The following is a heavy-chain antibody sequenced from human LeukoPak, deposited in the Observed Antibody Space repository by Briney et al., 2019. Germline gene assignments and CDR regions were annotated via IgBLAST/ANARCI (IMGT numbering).Heavy chain of an antibody. D-gene: IGHD3-22*01. Sequence: SETLSLTCTVSGVSISSYYWSWIRQPPGKGLEWIGYIYYSGSTNYNPSLKSRVTISVDTSKNQFSLKLSSVTAADTAVYYCAGFYYYDSSGPVGYFDLWGRGTLVTVSS. J-gene: IGHJ2*01. CDR1: GVSISSYY. CDR2: IYYSGST. V-gene: IGHV4-59*01. CDR3: AGFYYYDSSGPVGYFDL.